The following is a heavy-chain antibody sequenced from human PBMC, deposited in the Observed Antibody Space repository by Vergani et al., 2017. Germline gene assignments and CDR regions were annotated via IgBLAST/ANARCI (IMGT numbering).Heavy chain of an antibody. CDR3: ASSMIPVLQYDYVCGSPNWYFDL. D-gene: IGHD3-16*01. CDR1: GFTFSSYG. V-gene: IGHV3-30*03. J-gene: IGHJ2*01. CDR2: ISYDGRNK. Sequence: QVQLVESGGGVVQPGRSLRLSCAASGFTFSSYGMHWVRQAPGKGLEWVAVISYDGRNKYYADCVKGRFTTSRENAKNSLYLQMNSLRAGDTAVYYCASSMIPVLQYDYVCGSPNWYFDLWGRGTLVTVSS.